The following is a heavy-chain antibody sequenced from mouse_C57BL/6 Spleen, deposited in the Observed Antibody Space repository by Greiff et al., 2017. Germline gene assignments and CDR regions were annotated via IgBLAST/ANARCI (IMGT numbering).Heavy chain of an antibody. CDR3: ARGGTGTTDRDY. V-gene: IGHV1-69*01. CDR2: LDPSDSYT. CDR1: GYTFTSYW. Sequence: QVQLQQPGAELVMPGASVKLSCKASGYTFTSYWMHWVKQRPGQGLEWIGELDPSDSYTNYNQKFKGKSTLTVDKSSSTAYMQLSSLTSEDSAVYYGARGGTGTTDRDYWGQGTTLTVSS. J-gene: IGHJ2*01. D-gene: IGHD4-1*01.